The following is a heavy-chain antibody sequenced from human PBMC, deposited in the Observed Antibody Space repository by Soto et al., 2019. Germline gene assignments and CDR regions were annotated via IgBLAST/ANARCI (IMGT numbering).Heavy chain of an antibody. D-gene: IGHD1-20*01. CDR3: AKIPYNWNYIDY. Sequence: PSETLSLTCTVSGGSISGYYWSWIRQPPGKGLEWIGFIFHSGSTNYNPSLKSRGTISGDTSKNQFSLKLSSVTAADTAVYYCAKIPYNWNYIDYWGQGTLVTVSS. CDR1: GGSISGYY. V-gene: IGHV4-59*08. CDR2: IFHSGST. J-gene: IGHJ4*02.